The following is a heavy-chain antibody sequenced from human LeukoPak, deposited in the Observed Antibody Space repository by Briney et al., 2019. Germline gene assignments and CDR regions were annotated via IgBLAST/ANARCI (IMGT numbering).Heavy chain of an antibody. CDR2: ISGSGGST. D-gene: IGHD2-8*01. CDR1: GFTFSNYV. V-gene: IGHV3-23*01. CDR3: AKSDCTNGVCYDFDY. Sequence: GGSLRLSCAASGFTFSNYVMHWVRQAPGKGLEWVSAISGSGGSTYYADSVKGRFTISRDNSKNTLYLQMNSLRAEDTAVYYCAKSDCTNGVCYDFDYWGQGTLVTVSS. J-gene: IGHJ4*02.